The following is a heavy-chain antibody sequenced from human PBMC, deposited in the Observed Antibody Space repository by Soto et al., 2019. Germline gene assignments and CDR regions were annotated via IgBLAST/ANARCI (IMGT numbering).Heavy chain of an antibody. CDR2: ISAYNGNT. Sequence: QVQLVQSGAEVKKPGASVKVSCKASGYTFTSYGISWVRQAPGQGLEWMGWISAYNGNTNYAQKLQGRVTMTTDTSTSTAYMELRSLRSDDTAVYYCARDIFGPIVVVPAAIFRPRNYYYGMDVW. D-gene: IGHD2-2*01. CDR3: ARDIFGPIVVVPAAIFRPRNYYYGMDV. V-gene: IGHV1-18*04. CDR1: GYTFTSYG. J-gene: IGHJ6*01.